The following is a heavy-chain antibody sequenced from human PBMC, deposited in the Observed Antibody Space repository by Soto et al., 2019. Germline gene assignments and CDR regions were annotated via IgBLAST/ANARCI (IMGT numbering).Heavy chain of an antibody. CDR2: IFHSGGT. V-gene: IGHV4-4*02. Sequence: SETLSLTCAVSGGYISNSYWWSWVRQPPGKGLEWIGEIFHSGGTNYNPSLKSRVTISLDESKNQFSLRVSSVTAADTAVYYCARAATPFGVVMAALDVWGQGTTVTVSS. CDR1: GGYISNSYW. D-gene: IGHD3-3*01. J-gene: IGHJ6*02. CDR3: ARAATPFGVVMAALDV.